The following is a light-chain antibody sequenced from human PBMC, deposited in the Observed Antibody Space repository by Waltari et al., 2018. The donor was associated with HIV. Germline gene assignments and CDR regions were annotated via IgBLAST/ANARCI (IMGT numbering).Light chain of an antibody. CDR2: RNN. CDR1: SSNIGTNY. J-gene: IGLJ2*01. V-gene: IGLV1-47*01. CDR3: AAWDENLSGRVV. Sequence: QSVLTQPPSASGTPGQRVTISCYGSSSNIGTNYIYWYQQLPGKAPNLLIYRNNQRPSGVPDRFSCSKSGTSVFLAISGLRSEDEADYYCAAWDENLSGRVVFGGGTKLTVL.